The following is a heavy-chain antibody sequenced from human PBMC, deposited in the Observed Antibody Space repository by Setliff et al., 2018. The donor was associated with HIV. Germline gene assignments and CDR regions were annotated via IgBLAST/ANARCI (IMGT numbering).Heavy chain of an antibody. CDR2: IYTTGRT. D-gene: IGHD1-26*01. CDR3: AAATTLDY. Sequence: PSETLSLTCTVSGGSISSYSWNWIRQPAGKGLEWIGHIYTTGRTNYNPSLKSRVTISLDTSKNQFFLRLSSVTAADTAAYYCAAATTLDYWGQGTLVTVSS. J-gene: IGHJ4*02. CDR1: GGSISSYS. V-gene: IGHV4-4*07.